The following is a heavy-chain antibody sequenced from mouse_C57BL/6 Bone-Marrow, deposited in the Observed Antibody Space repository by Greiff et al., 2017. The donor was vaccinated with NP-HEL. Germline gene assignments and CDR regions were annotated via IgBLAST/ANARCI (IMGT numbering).Heavy chain of an antibody. CDR3: AMPDSSGYERDGFAY. D-gene: IGHD3-2*02. Sequence: QVQLKQPGAELVKPGASVKVSCKASGYTFTSYWMHWVKQRPGQGLEWIGRIHPSDSDTNYNQKFKGKATLTVDKSSSTAYMQLSSLTSEDSAVYYCAMPDSSGYERDGFAYWGQGTLVTVSA. CDR1: GYTFTSYW. V-gene: IGHV1-74*01. CDR2: IHPSDSDT. J-gene: IGHJ3*01.